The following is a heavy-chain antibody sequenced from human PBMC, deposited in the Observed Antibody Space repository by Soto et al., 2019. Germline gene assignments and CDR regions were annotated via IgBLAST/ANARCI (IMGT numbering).Heavy chain of an antibody. Sequence: SETLSLTCTVSGGSISSSSYYWGWIRQPPGKGLEWIGSIYYSGSTYYNPSLKSRVTISVDTSKNEFSLKLSSVTAADTAVYYCARHFSFSNYYYYMDVWGKGTTVTVSS. J-gene: IGHJ6*03. CDR3: ARHFSFSNYYYYMDV. D-gene: IGHD3-3*01. V-gene: IGHV4-39*01. CDR2: IYYSGST. CDR1: GGSISSSSYY.